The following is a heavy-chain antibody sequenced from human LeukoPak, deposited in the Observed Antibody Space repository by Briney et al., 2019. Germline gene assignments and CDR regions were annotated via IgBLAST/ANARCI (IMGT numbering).Heavy chain of an antibody. D-gene: IGHD3-10*01. J-gene: IGHJ4*02. CDR3: ARRITTVRGVIIKDY. CDR2: IYYSGST. Sequence: SETLSLTCTVSGGSISSSSYYWGWIRQPPGKGLEWIGSIYYSGSTYYNPSLKSRVTISVDTSKNQFSLKLSSVTAADTAVYYCARRITTVRGVIIKDYWGQGTLVTVSS. CDR1: GGSISSSSYY. V-gene: IGHV4-39*01.